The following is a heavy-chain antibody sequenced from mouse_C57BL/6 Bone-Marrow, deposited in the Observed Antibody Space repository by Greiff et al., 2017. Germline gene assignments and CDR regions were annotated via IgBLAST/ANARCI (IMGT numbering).Heavy chain of an antibody. CDR3: ARGALTGFDY. Sequence: ESGPGLVKPSQSLSLTCSVTGYSITSGYYWNWIRQFPGNKLEWMGYISYDGSNNYNPSLKNRISITRDTSKNQFFLKLNSVTTEDTATYYCARGALTGFDYWGQGTTLTVSS. V-gene: IGHV3-6*01. J-gene: IGHJ2*01. CDR1: GYSITSGYY. D-gene: IGHD4-1*01. CDR2: ISYDGSN.